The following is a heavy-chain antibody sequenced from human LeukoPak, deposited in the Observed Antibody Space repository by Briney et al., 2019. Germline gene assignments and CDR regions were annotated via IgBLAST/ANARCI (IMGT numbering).Heavy chain of an antibody. Sequence: GGSLRLSCAASGLTFSSYDMHWVRQAPGKGLEWVSSIGATGDTYYTNSVKGRFTISRENAKKSLYLQVSSLKTEDTAVYYCTSGPLTGTTNYWGQGTLVTVSS. V-gene: IGHV3-13*01. CDR2: IGATGDT. J-gene: IGHJ4*02. CDR1: GLTFSSYD. D-gene: IGHD1-7*01. CDR3: TSGPLTGTTNY.